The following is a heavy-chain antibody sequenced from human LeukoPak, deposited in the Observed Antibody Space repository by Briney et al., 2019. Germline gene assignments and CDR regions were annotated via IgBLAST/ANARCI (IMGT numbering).Heavy chain of an antibody. CDR3: ARDLSAGENYYYYGMDV. CDR2: IIPIFGTA. V-gene: IGHV1-69*13. Sequence: GASVKVSCKASGGTFSSYAISWVRQAPGQGLEWMGGIIPIFGTANHAQKFQGRVTITADESTSTAYMELSSLRSEDTAVYYCARDLSAGENYYYYGMDVWGQGTTVTVSS. J-gene: IGHJ6*02. CDR1: GGTFSSYA. D-gene: IGHD3-16*01.